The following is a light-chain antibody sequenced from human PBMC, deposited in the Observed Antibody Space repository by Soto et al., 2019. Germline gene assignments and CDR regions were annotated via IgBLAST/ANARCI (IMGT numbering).Light chain of an antibody. CDR1: SSNIGAGYG. V-gene: IGLV1-40*01. CDR3: KSSDTSLGVV. CDR2: GNT. Sequence: QAVVTQPPSVSGAPGQRVTISCTGSSSNIGAGYGVHWYQQLPGAAPKLLIYGNTNRPSGVPDRISGSQSGTSASLAITGLQAEVEADYYSKSSDTSLGVVFGGGTKLTV. J-gene: IGLJ2*01.